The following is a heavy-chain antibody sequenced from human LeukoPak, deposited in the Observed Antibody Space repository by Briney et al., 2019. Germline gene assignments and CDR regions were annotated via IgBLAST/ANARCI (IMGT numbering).Heavy chain of an antibody. J-gene: IGHJ4*02. Sequence: PSETLSLTCAVYGGSFSGYYWSWIRQPPGKGLEWIGEINHSGSTNYNPSLKSRVTISVDTSKNQFSLKLSSVTAADTAVYYCARLGDILTGYYTPDYWGQGTLVTVSS. D-gene: IGHD3-9*01. CDR2: INHSGST. CDR1: GGSFSGYY. V-gene: IGHV4-34*01. CDR3: ARLGDILTGYYTPDY.